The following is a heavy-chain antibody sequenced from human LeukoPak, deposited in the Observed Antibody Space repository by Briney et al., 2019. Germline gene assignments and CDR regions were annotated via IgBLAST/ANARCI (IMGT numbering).Heavy chain of an antibody. Sequence: GGSLRLSCAASGFTFSSYAMHWVRQAPGKGLEWVAVISYDGSNKYYADSVKGRFTISRDNSKNTLYLQMNSLRAEDTAVYYCARDRGDSSGWYYFDYWGQGTLVTVSS. CDR3: ARDRGDSSGWYYFDY. V-gene: IGHV3-30-3*01. CDR2: ISYDGSNK. D-gene: IGHD6-19*01. CDR1: GFTFSSYA. J-gene: IGHJ4*02.